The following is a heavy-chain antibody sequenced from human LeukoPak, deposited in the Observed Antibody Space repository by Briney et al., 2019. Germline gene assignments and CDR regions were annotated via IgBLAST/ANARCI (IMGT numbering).Heavy chain of an antibody. Sequence: GESLKISCKGSGYSFTSYWIGWVRQMPGKGLEWMGIIYPGDSDTRYSPSFQGQVTISADKSISTAYLQWSSLKASDTAMYYCARFSGSYSPTYYYGMDAWGQGTTVTVSS. D-gene: IGHD1-26*01. CDR1: GYSFTSYW. CDR3: ARFSGSYSPTYYYGMDA. J-gene: IGHJ6*02. V-gene: IGHV5-51*01. CDR2: IYPGDSDT.